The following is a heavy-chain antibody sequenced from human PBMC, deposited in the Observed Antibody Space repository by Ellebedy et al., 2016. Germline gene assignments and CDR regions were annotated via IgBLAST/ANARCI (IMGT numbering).Heavy chain of an antibody. V-gene: IGHV5-51*01. Sequence: GGSLRLSXRGSGYSFSNYWIVWVRQMPGKGLEWMGIIYPGDSDTRYSPSFQGQVTISVDKSINTAYLQWSSLKASDTAIYYCARQAFCNGGNCYHNLGFDPWGQGTLVTVSS. CDR2: IYPGDSDT. D-gene: IGHD2-15*01. CDR1: GYSFSNYW. CDR3: ARQAFCNGGNCYHNLGFDP. J-gene: IGHJ5*02.